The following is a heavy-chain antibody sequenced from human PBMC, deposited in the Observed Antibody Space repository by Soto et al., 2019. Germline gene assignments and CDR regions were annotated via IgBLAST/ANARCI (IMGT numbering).Heavy chain of an antibody. CDR2: IIPIFGTA. CDR1: GGTFSSYA. J-gene: IGHJ4*02. Sequence: QVQLVQDGAEMKKPGSSVTFSCKASGGTFSSYAISWVRQAPGQGLEWMGGIIPIFGTANYAQKFQGRVTITADESTSTAYMELSSLRSEDTAVYYCARALPGIAVAAHWGQGTLVTVSS. D-gene: IGHD6-19*01. V-gene: IGHV1-69*01. CDR3: ARALPGIAVAAH.